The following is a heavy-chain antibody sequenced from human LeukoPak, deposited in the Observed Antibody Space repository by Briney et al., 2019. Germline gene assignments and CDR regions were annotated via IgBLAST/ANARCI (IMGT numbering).Heavy chain of an antibody. Sequence: PGGSLRLSCAASGFTFSSYGMHWVRQAPGKGLEWVAFIRYDGSNKYYADSVKGRFTISRDNSKNTLYLQMNSLRAEDTAVYYCAKPARPGYYYYYMDVWGKGTTVTVSS. CDR1: GFTFSSYG. CDR2: IRYDGSNK. V-gene: IGHV3-30*02. D-gene: IGHD6-6*01. CDR3: AKPARPGYYYYYMDV. J-gene: IGHJ6*03.